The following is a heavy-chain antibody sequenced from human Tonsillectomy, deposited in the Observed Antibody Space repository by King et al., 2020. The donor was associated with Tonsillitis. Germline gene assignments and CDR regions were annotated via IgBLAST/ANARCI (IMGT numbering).Heavy chain of an antibody. V-gene: IGHV4-31*03. Sequence: VQLQESGPGLVKPSQTLSLTCTVSGGSISSDVDHWNWIRQHPGEGLEWIGSIYYSGSTSYNPSLTSRVTISLDTSKNKFSLKLTSVTAADTAVYYCAKQKVHYGENSWSLDFGFDVWGQGTMVTVSS. CDR3: AKQKVHYGENSWSLDFGFDV. CDR2: IYYSGST. D-gene: IGHD4-23*01. J-gene: IGHJ3*01. CDR1: GGSISSDVDH.